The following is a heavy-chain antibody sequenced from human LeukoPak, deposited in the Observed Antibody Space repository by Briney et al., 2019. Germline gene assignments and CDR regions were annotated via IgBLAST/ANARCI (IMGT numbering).Heavy chain of an antibody. CDR2: ISTSGSAM. J-gene: IGHJ4*02. V-gene: IGHV3-48*03. Sequence: PGGSLRLSCAASGFTFDSSEMNWVRQAPGKGLGWLSYISTSGSAMYYADSVRGRFTISRDNAKNSLYLQMNSLRPEDTAVYHCARETHDSSGYKYFDYWGQGTLVTVSS. CDR3: ARETHDSSGYKYFDY. D-gene: IGHD3-22*01. CDR1: GFTFDSSE.